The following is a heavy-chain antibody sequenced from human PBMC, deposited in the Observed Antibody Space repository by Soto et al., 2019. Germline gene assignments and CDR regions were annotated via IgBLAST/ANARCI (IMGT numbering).Heavy chain of an antibody. J-gene: IGHJ4*02. V-gene: IGHV4-34*01. CDR1: GGSFSGYY. Sequence: QVQLQQWGAGLLKPSETLSLTCAISGGSFSGYYWSWIRQPPGKGLECIGEINHDGITNYNPSLKSRVTISLDTSKHQFSLKLTYVTAADTDVYYCAGRSCTGGSCYRPWGQGTLVTVSS. CDR3: AGRSCTGGSCYRP. CDR2: INHDGIT. D-gene: IGHD2-15*01.